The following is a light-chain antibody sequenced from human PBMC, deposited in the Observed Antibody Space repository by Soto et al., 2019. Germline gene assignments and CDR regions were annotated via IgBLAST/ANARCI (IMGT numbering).Light chain of an antibody. V-gene: IGKV3-20*01. Sequence: EFVLTQSPGTLSLSPGERATLSCRASQSVGSNSLAWYQQKPGQAPRILIYGASTRATGIPDRFSGSGSGTDVTLTSSRLEPEDFAVYYCQQYGTSPPLTFGGGTKVEIK. J-gene: IGKJ4*01. CDR1: QSVGSNS. CDR2: GAS. CDR3: QQYGTSPPLT.